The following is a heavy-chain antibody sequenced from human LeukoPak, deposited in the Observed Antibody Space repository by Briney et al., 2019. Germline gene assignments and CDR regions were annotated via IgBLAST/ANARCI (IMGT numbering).Heavy chain of an antibody. Sequence: GGSLRLSCAASGFTFSSYGMHWVRQAPGKGLEWVAVISYDGSNQYYADSVKGRFTISTDNSKNTLYLQMNSLRAEGTAVYYCALIAAAGYFDYWGQGTLVTVSS. D-gene: IGHD6-13*01. CDR1: GFTFSSYG. V-gene: IGHV3-30*03. CDR3: ALIAAAGYFDY. CDR2: ISYDGSNQ. J-gene: IGHJ4*02.